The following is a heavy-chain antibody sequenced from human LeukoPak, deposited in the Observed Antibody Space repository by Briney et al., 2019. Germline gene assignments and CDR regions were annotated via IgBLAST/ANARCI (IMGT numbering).Heavy chain of an antibody. CDR1: GGSLSGDY. J-gene: IGHJ4*02. CDR3: ARSYAHDN. Sequence: SETLSLTCAVYGGSLSGDYWSWIRQPPGKGLEWIGEINHSGSTNYNPSLKSRVTISVDTSKNQFSLKLSSVTAADTAVYHCARSYAHDNWGQGTLVTVSS. D-gene: IGHD2-2*01. V-gene: IGHV4-34*01. CDR2: INHSGST.